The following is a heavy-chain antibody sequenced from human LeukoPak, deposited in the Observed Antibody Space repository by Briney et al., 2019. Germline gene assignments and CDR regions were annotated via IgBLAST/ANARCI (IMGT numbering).Heavy chain of an antibody. CDR1: GGTFSSYA. CDR2: IILIFGTA. CDR3: ARDSPSYDYVWGSYPQVAFDI. D-gene: IGHD3-16*02. V-gene: IGHV1-69*05. Sequence: SVKVSCKASGGTFSSYAISWVRQAPGQGREWMGRIILIFGTANYAQKFQGRVTTTTDESTSTAYMELSSLRSEDTAVYYCARDSPSYDYVWGSYPQVAFDIWGQGTMVTVSS. J-gene: IGHJ3*02.